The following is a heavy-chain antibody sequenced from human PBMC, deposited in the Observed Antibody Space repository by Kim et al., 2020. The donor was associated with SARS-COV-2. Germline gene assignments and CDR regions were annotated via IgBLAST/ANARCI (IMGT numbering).Heavy chain of an antibody. Sequence: VKGRFTISRDNAKNSLYLQMNSLRAEDTAVYYCASPFYYYDSSGPDAFDIWGQGTMVTVSS. J-gene: IGHJ3*02. V-gene: IGHV3-11*04. CDR3: ASPFYYYDSSGPDAFDI. D-gene: IGHD3-22*01.